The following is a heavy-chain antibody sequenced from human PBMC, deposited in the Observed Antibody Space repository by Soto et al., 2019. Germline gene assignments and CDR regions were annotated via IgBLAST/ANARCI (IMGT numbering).Heavy chain of an antibody. CDR2: IIPMLGTS. CDR1: GGTFSNYA. Sequence: QVQLVQSGAEVKQPGSSVKVSCKASGGTFSNYAVSWVRQAPGQGLGWMGGIIPMLGTSSYAQKFRGRLTITADESTTTAYMELNTLRSDDSAVYYCARALGPTEGAHFDNWGQGTLVTVSS. D-gene: IGHD3-16*01. CDR3: ARALGPTEGAHFDN. V-gene: IGHV1-69*11. J-gene: IGHJ4*02.